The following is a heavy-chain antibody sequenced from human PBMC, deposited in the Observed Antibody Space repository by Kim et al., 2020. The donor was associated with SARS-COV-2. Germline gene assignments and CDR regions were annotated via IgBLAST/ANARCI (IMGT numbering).Heavy chain of an antibody. Sequence: AQKFKGRVTMTEDTSTDTAYMELSSLRSEDTAVYYCATGVGMGVPSWLDPWGQGTLVTVSS. V-gene: IGHV1-24*01. CDR3: ATGVGMGVPSWLDP. D-gene: IGHD1-26*01. J-gene: IGHJ5*02.